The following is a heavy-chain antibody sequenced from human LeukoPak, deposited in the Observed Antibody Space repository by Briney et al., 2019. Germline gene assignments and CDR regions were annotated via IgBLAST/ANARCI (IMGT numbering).Heavy chain of an antibody. CDR2: ISSSGSTI. CDR3: ARGSRLWFGELPYFDY. CDR1: GFTFSDDY. D-gene: IGHD3-10*01. V-gene: IGHV3-11*01. Sequence: GGSLRLSCAASGFTFSDDYMSWIRQAPGKGLEWVSYISSSGSTIYYADSVKGRFTISRDNAKNSLYLQMNSLRAEDTAVYYCARGSRLWFGELPYFDYWGQGTLVTVSS. J-gene: IGHJ4*02.